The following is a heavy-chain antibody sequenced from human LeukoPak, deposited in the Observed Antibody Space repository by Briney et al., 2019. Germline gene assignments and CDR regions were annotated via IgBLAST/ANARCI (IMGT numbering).Heavy chain of an antibody. D-gene: IGHD6-6*01. CDR2: ISGYNGNT. CDR3: ARGEPEYSSSY. Sequence: ASVKVSCKASGGTFSSYAISWVRQAPGQGLEWMGWISGYNGNTNYVQKLQGRVTMTRDMSTSTVYMELSSLRSEDTAVYYCARGEPEYSSSYWGQGTLVTVSS. CDR1: GGTFSSYA. V-gene: IGHV1-18*01. J-gene: IGHJ4*02.